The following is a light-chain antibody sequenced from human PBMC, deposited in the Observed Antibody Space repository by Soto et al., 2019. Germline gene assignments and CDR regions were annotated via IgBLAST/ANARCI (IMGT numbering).Light chain of an antibody. CDR3: QQYNSYPIT. V-gene: IGKV1-16*01. CDR1: QGIASY. CDR2: AAS. Sequence: DIQLTQSPSFLSASVGDRVSITCRASQGIASYLAWFQQKPEKVPKSLIYAASSLQSGVPSRFSASGSGTDFTLTISSLQPEDFATYYCQQYNSYPITFGQGTRLEIK. J-gene: IGKJ5*01.